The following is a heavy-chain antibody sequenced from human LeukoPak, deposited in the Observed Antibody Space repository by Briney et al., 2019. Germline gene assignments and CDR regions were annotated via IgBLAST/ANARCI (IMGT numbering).Heavy chain of an antibody. D-gene: IGHD1-26*01. CDR2: ISISGDDT. V-gene: IGHV3-23*01. Sequence: GGSLRLSCAASGFTFSSSAMNWVRQAPGKGRGWVSTISISGDDTYYAESVKGRFTISRDNSKNTLYLRMNSLRAEDTAVYFCANPEWGTYLVGFDYWGQGTLVTVSS. CDR1: GFTFSSSA. CDR3: ANPEWGTYLVGFDY. J-gene: IGHJ4*02.